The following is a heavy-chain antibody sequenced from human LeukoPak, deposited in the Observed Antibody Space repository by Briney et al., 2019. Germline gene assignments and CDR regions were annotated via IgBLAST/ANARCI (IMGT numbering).Heavy chain of an antibody. J-gene: IGHJ4*02. V-gene: IGHV1-8*03. CDR2: LNPNSGNT. CDR1: GYTFTSYD. Sequence: GASVKVSCKASGYTFTSYDINWVRQATGQGLEWMGWLNPNSGNTGYAQKFQGRVTITRDTSINTAYMELSSLRSEDTAVYYCATHSNFYDSSGYFPFDYWGQGTLVTVSS. CDR3: ATHSNFYDSSGYFPFDY. D-gene: IGHD3-22*01.